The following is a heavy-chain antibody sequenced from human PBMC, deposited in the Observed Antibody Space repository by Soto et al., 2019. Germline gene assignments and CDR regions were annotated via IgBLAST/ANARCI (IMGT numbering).Heavy chain of an antibody. CDR1: GAPITTTKW. J-gene: IGHJ4*01. V-gene: IGHV4-4*02. Sequence: QVQLQESGPGLVKPSETLSLTCTVSGAPITTTKWWAWVRLPPGKGLEWIEELSRGDERSPNPSLGGRFTMSLDKSNIHFSQKLTSVTAAGTAIYYCATQTISYTCGVWGRGTWVTVSS. CDR2: LSRGDER. CDR3: ATQTISYTCGV. D-gene: IGHD2-21*01.